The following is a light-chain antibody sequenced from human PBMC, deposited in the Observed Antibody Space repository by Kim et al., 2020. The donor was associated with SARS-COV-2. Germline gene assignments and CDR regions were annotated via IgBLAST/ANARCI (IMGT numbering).Light chain of an antibody. CDR3: QQTSSFPHT. CDR2: AAV. CDR1: HTISSY. Sequence: DIQMTQSPSALSASVGDSVTITCRPSHTISSYLNWYQQKPGQVPKLLITAAVSLESGVPSRFSGGGSATDFTLTISSLQPEDSATYYCQQTSSFPHTFGRGTKVDIK. J-gene: IGKJ4*02. V-gene: IGKV1-39*01.